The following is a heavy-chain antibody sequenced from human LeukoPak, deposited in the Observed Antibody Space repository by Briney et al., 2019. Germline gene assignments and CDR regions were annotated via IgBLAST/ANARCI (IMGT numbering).Heavy chain of an antibody. CDR2: ISAYNGNT. CDR3: ARMYSSGWHSLYYYYYYMDV. D-gene: IGHD6-19*01. Sequence: ASVKVSCKASGYTFTSYGISWVRQAPGQGLEWMGWISAYNGNTNYAQKLQGRVTMTTDTSTSTAYMELRSLRSDDTAVYYCARMYSSGWHSLYYYYYYMDVWGKGTTVTISS. J-gene: IGHJ6*03. CDR1: GYTFTSYG. V-gene: IGHV1-18*01.